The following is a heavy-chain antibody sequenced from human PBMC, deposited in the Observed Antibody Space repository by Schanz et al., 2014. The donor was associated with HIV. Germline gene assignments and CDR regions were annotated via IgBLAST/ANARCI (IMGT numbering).Heavy chain of an antibody. V-gene: IGHV3-30-3*01. Sequence: QVQLGESGGGVVQPGRSLRLSCAASGFTFSSYAMHWARQAPGKGLEWVAVISYDGSNKNYADSVKGRFTISRDNSKNTLYLQMNSLRAEDTAVYYCARDPQKSFDIWGQGTMVIVSS. CDR3: ARDPQKSFDI. J-gene: IGHJ3*02. CDR1: GFTFSSYA. CDR2: ISYDGSNK.